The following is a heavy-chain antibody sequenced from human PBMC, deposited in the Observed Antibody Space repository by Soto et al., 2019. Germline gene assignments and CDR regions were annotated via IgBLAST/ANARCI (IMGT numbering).Heavy chain of an antibody. CDR3: AREGRDIVVAPAAISPYYYYYGMDV. J-gene: IGHJ6*02. V-gene: IGHV1-18*01. CDR2: ISAYNGNT. Sequence: ASVKVSCKASGYTFTSYGISWVRQAPGQGLEWMGWISAYNGNTNYAQKLQGRVTMATDTSTSTAYMELRSLRSDDTAVYYCAREGRDIVVAPAAISPYYYYYGMDVWGQGTTVTVSS. CDR1: GYTFTSYG. D-gene: IGHD2-2*01.